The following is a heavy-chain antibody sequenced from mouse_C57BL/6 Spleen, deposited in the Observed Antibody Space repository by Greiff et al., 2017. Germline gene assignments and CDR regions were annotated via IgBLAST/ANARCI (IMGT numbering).Heavy chain of an antibody. J-gene: IGHJ4*01. V-gene: IGHV1-52*01. Sequence: QVQLKQPGAELVRPGSSVKLSCKASGYTFTSYWMHWVKQRPIQGLEWIGNIDPSDSETHYNQKFKDKATLTVDKSSSTAYMQLSSLTSEDSAVXYCARGGNSYYYAMDYWGQGTSVTVSS. D-gene: IGHD2-1*01. CDR1: GYTFTSYW. CDR2: IDPSDSET. CDR3: ARGGNSYYYAMDY.